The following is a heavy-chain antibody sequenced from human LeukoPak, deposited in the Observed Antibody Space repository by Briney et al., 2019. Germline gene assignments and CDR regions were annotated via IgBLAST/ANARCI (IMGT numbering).Heavy chain of an antibody. CDR2: TRSKPYSYTT. Sequence: GGSLRLSCATSGFTFSEHSMDWVRQAPGKGLEWVGRTRSKPYSYTTQYAASVKGRFTTSRDDSKNSLYLQMNSLKPEDTAVYYCVSSGTAATTGAIGGQGTMVTVSS. J-gene: IGHJ3*02. V-gene: IGHV3-72*01. D-gene: IGHD3-10*01. CDR3: VSSGTAATTGAI. CDR1: GFTFSEHS.